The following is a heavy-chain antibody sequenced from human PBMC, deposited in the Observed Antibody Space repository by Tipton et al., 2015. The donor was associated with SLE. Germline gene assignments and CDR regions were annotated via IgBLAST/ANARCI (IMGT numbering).Heavy chain of an antibody. J-gene: IGHJ3*02. V-gene: IGHV3-30*04. D-gene: IGHD3-10*01. Sequence: SLRLSCAASGFTFSSYAMHWVRQAPRQGLAWVAVISYDGSNKYYADSVKGRFTISRDNSKNTLYLQMNSLGAEDTAVYYCAREGGPRGAFDIWGQGTMVTVSS. CDR2: ISYDGSNK. CDR3: AREGGPRGAFDI. CDR1: GFTFSSYA.